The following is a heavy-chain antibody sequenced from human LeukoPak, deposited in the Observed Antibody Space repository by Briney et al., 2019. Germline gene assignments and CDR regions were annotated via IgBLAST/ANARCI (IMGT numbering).Heavy chain of an antibody. D-gene: IGHD1/OR15-1a*01. V-gene: IGHV3-33*01. CDR3: ARGPLNKFGVDD. CDR2: IWHDGSIE. Sequence: QTGTSLRLSCEVSGFTLRSSDMHWVRQAPGKGLKWVAVIWHDGSIERYADSVKGRFTVSRDNSGTTLYLQMNSLRVEDTAVYYCARGPLNKFGVDDWGQGTTVTVSS. J-gene: IGHJ6*02. CDR1: GFTLRSSD.